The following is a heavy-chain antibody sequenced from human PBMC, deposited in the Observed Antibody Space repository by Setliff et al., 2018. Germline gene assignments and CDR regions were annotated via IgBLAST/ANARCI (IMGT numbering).Heavy chain of an antibody. V-gene: IGHV3-7*01. D-gene: IGHD3-10*01. J-gene: IGHJ4*02. CDR1: GLSYINDW. Sequence: PGGSLRLSCTASGLSYINDWVSWVRQAPGKGLEWLASINPHGSEKYYADSVKGRFTISRDNAKSSLSLQMNNLRTEDTAVYYCFGAGTCSYWGQGTLVTVSS. CDR3: FGAGTCSY. CDR2: INPHGSEK.